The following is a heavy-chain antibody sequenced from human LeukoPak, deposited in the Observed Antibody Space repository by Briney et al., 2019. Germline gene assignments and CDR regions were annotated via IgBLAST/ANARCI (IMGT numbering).Heavy chain of an antibody. V-gene: IGHV4-31*03. Sequence: SSETLSLTCTVSGGSISSGGYYWSWIRQHPWKGLEWIGYIYYSASTYYNPFIKSRVTISVDTSKHQFSLKLSSVTAADTAVYYCAREGYYGSGVHWGQGTLVTVSS. D-gene: IGHD3-10*01. CDR3: AREGYYGSGVH. J-gene: IGHJ4*02. CDR1: GGSISSGGYY. CDR2: IYYSAST.